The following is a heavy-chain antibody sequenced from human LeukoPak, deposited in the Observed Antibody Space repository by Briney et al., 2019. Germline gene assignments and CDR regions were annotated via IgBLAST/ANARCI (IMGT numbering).Heavy chain of an antibody. Sequence: PGGSLRLSCAASGFAYSTYSMNWVRQAPGKGLEWVSYISSSSSTIYYADSVKGRFTISRDNAKNSLYLQMNSLRAEDTAVYYRARGYDILTGYYKAPRKGVDYWGQGTLVTVSS. J-gene: IGHJ4*02. V-gene: IGHV3-48*04. CDR2: ISSSSSTI. CDR3: ARGYDILTGYYKAPRKGVDY. CDR1: GFAYSTYS. D-gene: IGHD3-9*01.